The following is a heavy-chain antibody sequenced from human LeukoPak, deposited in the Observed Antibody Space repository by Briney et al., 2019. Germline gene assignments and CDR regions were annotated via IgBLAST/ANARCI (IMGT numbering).Heavy chain of an antibody. V-gene: IGHV4-61*02. Sequence: SQTLSLTCTVSGDSISRGDYYWSWIRQPAGKTLEWIGRIYTSGSANYNPSLKSRVTISVDTSKNQFSLKLSSVTAADTAVYYCARHRPGIAVAGLVYWGQGTLATVSS. CDR2: IYTSGSA. CDR1: GDSISRGDYY. CDR3: ARHRPGIAVAGLVY. D-gene: IGHD6-19*01. J-gene: IGHJ4*02.